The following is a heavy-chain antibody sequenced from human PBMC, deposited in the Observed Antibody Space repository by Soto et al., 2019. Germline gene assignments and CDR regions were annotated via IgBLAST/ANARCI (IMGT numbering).Heavy chain of an antibody. CDR3: AKVGYCSGGSCYGMDV. V-gene: IGHV3-30*18. CDR1: GFTFSSYG. J-gene: IGHJ6*02. Sequence: PGGSLRLSCAASGFTFSSYGMHWVRQAPGKGLEWVAVISYDGSNKYYADSVKGRFTTSRDNSKNTLYLQMNSLRAEDTAVYYCAKVGYCSGGSCYGMDVWGQGTTVTVSS. CDR2: ISYDGSNK. D-gene: IGHD2-15*01.